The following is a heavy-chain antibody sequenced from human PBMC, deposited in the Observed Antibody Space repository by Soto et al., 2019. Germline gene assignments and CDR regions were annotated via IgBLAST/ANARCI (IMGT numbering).Heavy chain of an antibody. J-gene: IGHJ3*02. CDR3: AREYSVELQGNAFDI. CDR1: GGTFSSYT. V-gene: IGHV1-69*08. CDR2: IIPILGIA. D-gene: IGHD1-7*01. Sequence: QVQLVQSGAEVKKPGSSVKVSCKASGGTFSSYTISWVRQAPGQGLEWMGRIIPILGIANYAQKFQGRVTITADKSTSTAYMELSSLISEDTAVYYCAREYSVELQGNAFDIGGQGTMVTVSS.